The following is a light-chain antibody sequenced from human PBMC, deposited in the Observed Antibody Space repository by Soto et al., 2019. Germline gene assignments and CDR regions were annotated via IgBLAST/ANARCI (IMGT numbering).Light chain of an antibody. J-gene: IGKJ2*01. CDR1: QSVSSSY. Sequence: EIVLTQSPGTLSLSPGERVTLSCRASQSVSSSYLAWYQQKPGQAPRLLIYGASSRATGIPDRFGGSGSGTDFTLTISRLEPEDFAVYYCQQYGGSPRYTFGQGTKLEIK. V-gene: IGKV3-20*01. CDR3: QQYGGSPRYT. CDR2: GAS.